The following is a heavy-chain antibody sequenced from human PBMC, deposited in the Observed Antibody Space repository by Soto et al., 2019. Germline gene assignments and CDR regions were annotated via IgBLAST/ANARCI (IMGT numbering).Heavy chain of an antibody. CDR3: ARAGWDSSSWYSDWYFDL. CDR1: GYTFTSYA. CDR2: INAGNGNT. D-gene: IGHD6-13*01. V-gene: IGHV1-3*01. J-gene: IGHJ2*01. Sequence: GASVKVSCKASGYTFTSYAMHWVRQAPGQRREWMGWINAGNGNTKYSQKFQGRVTITRDTSASTAYMELSSLRSEDTAVYYCARAGWDSSSWYSDWYFDLWGRGTLVTVSS.